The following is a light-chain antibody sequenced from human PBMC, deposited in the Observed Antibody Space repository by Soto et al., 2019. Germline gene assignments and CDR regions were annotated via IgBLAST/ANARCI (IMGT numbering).Light chain of an antibody. CDR2: EVS. CDR1: SSDAGSYNL. V-gene: IGLV2-23*02. Sequence: QSVLTQPASVSGSPGQSITIPCTGASSDAGSYNLVSWYQQHPGKAPKLMIYEVSRRPSGISNRFSGSKSGNTASLTISGLQAEDEADYYCCSYAGSPTFVIFGGGTKVTVL. J-gene: IGLJ2*01. CDR3: CSYAGSPTFVI.